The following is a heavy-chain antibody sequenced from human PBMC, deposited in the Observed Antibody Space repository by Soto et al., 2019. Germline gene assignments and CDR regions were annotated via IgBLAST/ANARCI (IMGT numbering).Heavy chain of an antibody. D-gene: IGHD3-3*01. J-gene: IGHJ6*02. CDR1: GGSFSGYY. Sequence: PSETLSLTCAVYGGSFSGYYWSWIRQPPGKGLEWIGEINHSGSTNYNPSLKSRVTISVDTSKNQFSLKLSSVTAADTAVYYCARRGLRFLEWFPSYYYYGMDVWGQGTTVTVSS. V-gene: IGHV4-34*01. CDR2: INHSGST. CDR3: ARRGLRFLEWFPSYYYYGMDV.